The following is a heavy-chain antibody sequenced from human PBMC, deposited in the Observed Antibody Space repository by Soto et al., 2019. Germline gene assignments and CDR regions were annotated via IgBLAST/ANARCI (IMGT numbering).Heavy chain of an antibody. CDR3: ARALRFLEWLSPSGWFDP. J-gene: IGHJ5*02. D-gene: IGHD3-3*01. Sequence: GGSLRLSCAASGFTFSSCAMSWVRQAPGKGLERVSTISGIGGSTYYADSVKGRFTISRDNSKNTLYLQMNSLRAEDTAVYYCARALRFLEWLSPSGWFDPWGQGTLVTVSS. CDR1: GFTFSSCA. CDR2: ISGIGGST. V-gene: IGHV3-23*01.